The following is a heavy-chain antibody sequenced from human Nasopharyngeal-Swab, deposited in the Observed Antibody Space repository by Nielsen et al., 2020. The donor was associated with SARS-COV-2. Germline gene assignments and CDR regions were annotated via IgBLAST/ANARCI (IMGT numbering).Heavy chain of an antibody. D-gene: IGHD3-22*01. Sequence: WIRQPPGKGLEWIGEINHSGSTNYNPSLKSRVTISVDTSKNQFSLKLSSVTAADTAVYYRARGQGPRHYYDSSGYYYDALGRGYYFDYWGQGTLVTVSS. V-gene: IGHV4-34*01. CDR3: ARGQGPRHYYDSSGYYYDALGRGYYFDY. J-gene: IGHJ4*02. CDR2: INHSGST.